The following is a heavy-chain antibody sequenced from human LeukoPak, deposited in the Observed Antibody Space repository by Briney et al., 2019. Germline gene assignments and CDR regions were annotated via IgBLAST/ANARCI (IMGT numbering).Heavy chain of an antibody. J-gene: IGHJ3*02. CDR2: IRYDGSNK. V-gene: IGHV3-30*02. CDR1: GFTFSSYG. CDR3: AKVLSNYYDSSGYYFAFDI. Sequence: PGGSLRLSCTASGFTFSSYGMHWVRQAPGKGLEWVAFIRYDGSNKYYADSVKGRFTISRDNSKNTLYLQMNSLRAEDTAVYYCAKVLSNYYDSSGYYFAFDIWGQGTMATVSS. D-gene: IGHD3-22*01.